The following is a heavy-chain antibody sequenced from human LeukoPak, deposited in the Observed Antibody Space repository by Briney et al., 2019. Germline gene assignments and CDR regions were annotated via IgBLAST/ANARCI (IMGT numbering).Heavy chain of an antibody. CDR1: GYSISSGYY. CDR3: ASLSKTYLRPHAIYDFWSGYRGNDAFDI. J-gene: IGHJ3*02. D-gene: IGHD3-3*01. Sequence: SETLSLTCTVSGYSISSGYYWGWIRQPPGKGLEWIGSIYHSGSTYYNPSLKSRVTISVDTSKNQFSLKLSSVTAADTAVYYCASLSKTYLRPHAIYDFWSGYRGNDAFDIWGQGTMVTVSS. V-gene: IGHV4-38-2*02. CDR2: IYHSGST.